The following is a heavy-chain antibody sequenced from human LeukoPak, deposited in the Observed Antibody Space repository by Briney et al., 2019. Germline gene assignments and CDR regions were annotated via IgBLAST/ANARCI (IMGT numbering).Heavy chain of an antibody. D-gene: IGHD3-10*01. J-gene: IGHJ4*02. CDR2: ISYDGSNK. CDR3: AKRITMVRGDLDY. Sequence: PGGSLRLSCAASGFTFSSYGMHWVRQAPGKGLEWGAVISYDGSNKYYADSVKGRFTISRDNSKNTLYLQMNSLRAEDTAVYYCAKRITMVRGDLDYWGQGTLVTVSS. CDR1: GFTFSSYG. V-gene: IGHV3-30*18.